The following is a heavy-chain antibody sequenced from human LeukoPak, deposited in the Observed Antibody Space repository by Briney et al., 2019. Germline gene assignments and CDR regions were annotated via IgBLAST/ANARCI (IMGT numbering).Heavy chain of an antibody. CDR3: ARDRGGVQLGY. Sequence: GGSLRLSCAASGFTFSSYWMSWVRQAPGKGLEWVANIKQDGSETSHVDSVKGRFTISRDNPKSSLYLQMNSLRAEDTAVYYCARDRGGVQLGYWGQGTLVTVSS. J-gene: IGHJ4*02. V-gene: IGHV3-7*01. CDR2: IKQDGSET. D-gene: IGHD1-1*01. CDR1: GFTFSSYW.